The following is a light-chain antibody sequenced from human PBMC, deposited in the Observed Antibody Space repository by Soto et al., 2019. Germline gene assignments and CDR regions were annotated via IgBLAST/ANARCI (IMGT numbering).Light chain of an antibody. CDR2: KAS. V-gene: IGKV1-5*03. Sequence: DIQMTQSPSTLSASLGDRVTITCRASQSISSWLAWYQQKPGKAPKLLIYKASSLESGVPSRFSGSGSGTEFTPTISSLQPDDAANYYCQQYYRLVTFGPGTKVEIK. J-gene: IGKJ3*01. CDR1: QSISSW. CDR3: QQYYRLVT.